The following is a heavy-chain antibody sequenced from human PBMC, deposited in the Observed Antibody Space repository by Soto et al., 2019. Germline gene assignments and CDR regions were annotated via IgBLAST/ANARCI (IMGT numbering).Heavy chain of an antibody. J-gene: IGHJ5*02. CDR3: ARRAVVAVTGSLDNWLDP. Sequence: SETLSLTCTVSGGSISSYYWNWIRQPPGKGLEWIGYIYYSGSTNYNPSLKSRVTISVDTSRNQFSLKVNSVTAADTAMYYCARRAVVAVTGSLDNWLDPWGQGILVTVSS. CDR2: IYYSGST. D-gene: IGHD2-21*01. V-gene: IGHV4-59*01. CDR1: GGSISSYY.